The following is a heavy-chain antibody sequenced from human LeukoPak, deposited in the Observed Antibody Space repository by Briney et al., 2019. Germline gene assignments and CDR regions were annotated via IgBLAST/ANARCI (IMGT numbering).Heavy chain of an antibody. CDR1: GSTFSSYA. CDR2: INPNSGGT. Sequence: ASVKVSCKASGSTFSSYAISWVRQAPGQGREWMGWINPNSGGTNYAQKFQGRVTMTRDTSISTAYMELSRLRSDDTAVYYCARTSVGATPIDYWGQGTLVTVSS. D-gene: IGHD1-26*01. J-gene: IGHJ4*02. CDR3: ARTSVGATPIDY. V-gene: IGHV1-2*02.